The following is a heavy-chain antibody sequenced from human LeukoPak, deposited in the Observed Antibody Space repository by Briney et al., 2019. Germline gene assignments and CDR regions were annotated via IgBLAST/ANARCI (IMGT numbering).Heavy chain of an antibody. D-gene: IGHD5-12*01. V-gene: IGHV3-73*01. CDR1: GFTFSGSA. CDR3: TRPLWGYSGYDSTRQDY. CDR2: IRSKANSYAT. Sequence: GGSLRLSCAASGFTFSGSAMHWVRQASGKGLEWVGRIRSKANSYATAYAASVKGRFTISRDDSKNTAYLQMNSLKTEDTAVYYRTRPLWGYSGYDSTRQDYWGQGTLVTVSS. J-gene: IGHJ4*02.